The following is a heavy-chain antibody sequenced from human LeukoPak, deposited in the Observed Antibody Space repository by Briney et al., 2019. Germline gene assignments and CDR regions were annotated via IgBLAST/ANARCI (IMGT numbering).Heavy chain of an antibody. V-gene: IGHV1-8*02. D-gene: IGHD4-17*01. CDR2: MNPNNANT. CDR1: GYTFTDYY. Sequence: ASVKVSCKASGYTFTDYYIHWVRQATGQGLEWMGWMNPNNANTGYVQKFQGRVTMTSDTPISTAYMELSSLGSEDTAVYYCARAVRGGDIDYWGQGTLVTVSS. J-gene: IGHJ4*02. CDR3: ARAVRGGDIDY.